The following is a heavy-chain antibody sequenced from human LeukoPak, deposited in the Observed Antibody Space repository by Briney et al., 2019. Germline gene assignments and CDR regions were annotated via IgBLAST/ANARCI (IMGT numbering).Heavy chain of an antibody. D-gene: IGHD2-2*01. CDR1: GGSISSYY. CDR2: IYYSGST. V-gene: IGHV4-59*08. J-gene: IGHJ6*03. Sequence: SETLSLTCTVSGGSISSYYWSWIRQPPGKGLEWIGYIYYSGSTNYNPSLKSRVTISVDTSKNQFSLKLSSVTAADTAVYYCARHCSSTSCYDYYYYYYYIDVWGKGTTVTVSS. CDR3: ARHCSSTSCYDYYYYYYYIDV.